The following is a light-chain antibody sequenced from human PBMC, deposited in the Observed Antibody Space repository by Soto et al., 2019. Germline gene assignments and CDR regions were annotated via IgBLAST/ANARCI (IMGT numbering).Light chain of an antibody. CDR1: QSVSSSY. CDR2: GAS. CDR3: QQYDNWPLT. Sequence: EIVLTQSPGTLSLSPGERATLSFMSSQSVSSSYLAWYQQKPGQAPRLLIYGASSRATGIPDRFSGSGSGTDFTLTISRLEPEDFAVYYCQQYDNWPLTFGGGTKVDIK. V-gene: IGKV3-20*01. J-gene: IGKJ4*01.